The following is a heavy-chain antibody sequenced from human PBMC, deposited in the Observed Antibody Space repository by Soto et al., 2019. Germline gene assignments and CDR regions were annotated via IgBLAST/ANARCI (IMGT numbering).Heavy chain of an antibody. CDR3: ARPRYDGSGTPFDY. Sequence: DVHLVESGGGIVQPGGSLRLSCAASGFTFSSYWMHWVRQVPGKGLVWVSRINSDGSSTSYADSVKGRFTISRDNAKNTLYRKMNSLTAEDTAVYYCARPRYDGSGTPFDYWGQGTLVTVSS. V-gene: IGHV3-74*01. D-gene: IGHD3-22*01. CDR1: GFTFSSYW. J-gene: IGHJ4*02. CDR2: INSDGSST.